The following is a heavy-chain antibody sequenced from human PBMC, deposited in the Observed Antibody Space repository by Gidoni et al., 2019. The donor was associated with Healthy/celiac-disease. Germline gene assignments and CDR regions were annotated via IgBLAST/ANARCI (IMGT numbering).Heavy chain of an antibody. CDR1: GFTFGDYA. CDR2: IRSKAYGGTT. V-gene: IGHV3-49*03. Sequence: EVQLVESGGGLVQPGRSLRLSCTASGFTFGDYAMSWFRQAPGKGLEWVGFIRSKAYGGTTEYAASVKGRFTISRDDSKSIAYLQMNSLKTEDTAVYYCTRDSIDLTFDYWGQGTLVTVSS. CDR3: TRDSIDLTFDY. J-gene: IGHJ4*02. D-gene: IGHD3-22*01.